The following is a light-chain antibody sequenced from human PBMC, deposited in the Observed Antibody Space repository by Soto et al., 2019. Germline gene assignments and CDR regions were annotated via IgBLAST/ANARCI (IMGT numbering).Light chain of an antibody. V-gene: IGKV3-20*01. CDR3: QQYGSSWT. Sequence: EVVLTQSPATLSLSPWERAALSFMASQSVSTFLAWYQQKPGQAPRLLIYDASSRATGIPDRFSGSGSGTDFTLTISRLEPEDFAVYYCQQYGSSWTFGQGTKVDIK. J-gene: IGKJ1*01. CDR2: DAS. CDR1: QSVSTF.